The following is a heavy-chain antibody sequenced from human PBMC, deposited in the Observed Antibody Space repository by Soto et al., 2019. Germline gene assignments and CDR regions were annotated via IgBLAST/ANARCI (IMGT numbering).Heavy chain of an antibody. Sequence: EVHLVESGGGLVQPGGSLRLSCTASGFIVSDTYVNWVRQAPGKGLEWVSVISNRGDTHYADSVRGRFSLSRDISDNTLHLQMNIRIVEDTAVYYGAREPRYCRGGSCSITGDAYDIWGQGTMVTVSS. CDR1: GFIVSDTY. V-gene: IGHV3-66*01. CDR3: AREPRYCRGGSCSITGDAYDI. J-gene: IGHJ3*02. D-gene: IGHD2-15*01. CDR2: ISNRGDT.